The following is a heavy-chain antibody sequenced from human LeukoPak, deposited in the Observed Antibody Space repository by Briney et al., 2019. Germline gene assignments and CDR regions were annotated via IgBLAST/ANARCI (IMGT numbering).Heavy chain of an antibody. D-gene: IGHD2-15*01. V-gene: IGHV4-34*01. J-gene: IGHJ2*01. CDR2: INHSGST. CDR1: GGSFSGYY. Sequence: SETLSLTCAVYGGSFSGYYWSWIRQPPGKGLEWIGEINHSGSTNYNPSLKSRVTISVDTSKNQFSLKLSSVTAADTAVYYCARHVHCSGGSCYPNYFYWYFDLWGRGTLVTVSS. CDR3: ARHVHCSGGSCYPNYFYWYFDL.